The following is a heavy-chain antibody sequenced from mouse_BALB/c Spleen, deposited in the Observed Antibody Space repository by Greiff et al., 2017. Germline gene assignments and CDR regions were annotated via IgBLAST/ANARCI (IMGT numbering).Heavy chain of an antibody. J-gene: IGHJ4*01. V-gene: IGHV1-69*02. CDR1: GYTFTSYW. CDR2: IDPSDSET. CDR3: ARGNGYDLYAMDY. D-gene: IGHD2-2*01. Sequence: QVQLQQPGAELVKPGAPVKLSCKASGYTFTSYWMNWVKQRPGRGLEWIGRIDPSDSETHYNQKFKDKATLTVDKSSSTAYIQLSSLTSEDSAVYYCARGNGYDLYAMDYWGQGTSVTVSS.